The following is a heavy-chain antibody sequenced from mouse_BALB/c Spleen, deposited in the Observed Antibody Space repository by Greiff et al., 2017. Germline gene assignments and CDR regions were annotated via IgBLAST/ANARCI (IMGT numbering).Heavy chain of an antibody. CDR1: GFTFSSYA. CDR3: ARDYGYDKTWFAY. Sequence: EVKLMESGGGLVKPGGSLKLSCAASGFTFSSYAMSWVRQTPEKRLEWVASISSGGSTYYPDSVKGRFTISRDNARNILYLQMSSLGSEDTAMYYCARDYGYDKTWFAYWGQGTLVTVSA. CDR2: ISSGGST. D-gene: IGHD2-2*01. J-gene: IGHJ3*01. V-gene: IGHV5-6-5*01.